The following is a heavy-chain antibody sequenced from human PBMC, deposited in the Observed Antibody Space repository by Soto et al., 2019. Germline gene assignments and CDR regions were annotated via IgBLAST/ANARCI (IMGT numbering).Heavy chain of an antibody. J-gene: IGHJ5*02. CDR1: GGSISSGGYY. D-gene: IGHD3-9*01. CDR2: IYYSGST. V-gene: IGHV4-31*03. Sequence: QVQLQESGPGLVKPSQTLSLTCTVSGGSISSGGYYWSWIRQHPGKGLEWIGYIYYSGSTYYNPSRKSRVTISVDTSKNQSSLKLSSVTAADTAVYYCARDKVLTGYYHWGQGTLVTVSS. CDR3: ARDKVLTGYYH.